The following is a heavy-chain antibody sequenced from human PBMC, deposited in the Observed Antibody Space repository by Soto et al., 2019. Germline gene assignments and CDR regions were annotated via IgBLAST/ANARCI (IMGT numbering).Heavy chain of an antibody. Sequence: GGSLRLSCVASGFVFSDYAMSWVRQAPGKGLEWVSAISAGGVDTYYADSVKGRFTVSRANSKNTLYLQMNSLRAEDTAIYYCATMRWLQQFDYWGQGTLVTVSS. CDR3: ATMRWLQQFDY. V-gene: IGHV3-23*01. CDR1: GFVFSDYA. D-gene: IGHD5-12*01. CDR2: ISAGGVDT. J-gene: IGHJ4*02.